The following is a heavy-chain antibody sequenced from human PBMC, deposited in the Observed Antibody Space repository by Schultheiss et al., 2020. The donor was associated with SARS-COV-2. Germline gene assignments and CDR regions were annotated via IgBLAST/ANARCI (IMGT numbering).Heavy chain of an antibody. CDR3: VKDHSPRFWSGYYVTVSGHDY. V-gene: IGHV3-64D*06. CDR1: GFTFSSYA. J-gene: IGHJ4*02. D-gene: IGHD3-3*01. CDR2: ISSNGGST. Sequence: GALRLSCSASGFTFSSYAMHWVRQAPGKGLEYVSAISSNGGSTYYADSVKGRFTISRDNSKNTLYLQISSLRAEDTAVYYCVKDHSPRFWSGYYVTVSGHDYWDQGTLVTVSS.